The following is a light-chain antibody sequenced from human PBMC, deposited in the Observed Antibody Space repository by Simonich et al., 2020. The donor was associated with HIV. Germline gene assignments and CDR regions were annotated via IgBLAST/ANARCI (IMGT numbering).Light chain of an antibody. CDR2: KDN. Sequence: SYELTQPSSVSVSSGQTARITCSGNILAKKYARGFQQKPGQAPVLVIYKDNERPSGIPERFSGSSSGTTVTLTISGAQVEDEADYYCYSATDNNRVFGGGTKLTVL. V-gene: IGLV3-27*01. CDR3: YSATDNNRV. J-gene: IGLJ3*02. CDR1: ILAKKY.